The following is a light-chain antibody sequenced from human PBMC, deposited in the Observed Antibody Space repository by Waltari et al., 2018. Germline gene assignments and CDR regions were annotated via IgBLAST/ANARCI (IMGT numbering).Light chain of an antibody. V-gene: IGKV3-20*01. CDR3: QMYVRLPVT. CDR2: DAS. Sequence: SCRASQSVGRSLAWYQQKPGQAPRLLIFDASNRATVIPERFSGSGSGTDFSLTISRLEPEDFAVYYCQMYVRLPVTFGQGTKVEIK. CDR1: QSVGRS. J-gene: IGKJ1*01.